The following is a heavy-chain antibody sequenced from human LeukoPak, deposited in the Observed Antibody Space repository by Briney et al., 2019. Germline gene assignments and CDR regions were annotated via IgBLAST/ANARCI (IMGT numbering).Heavy chain of an antibody. V-gene: IGHV3-48*03. CDR1: GFTFNTYE. CDR2: VSSSGTTM. Sequence: GGSLRLSCAASGFTFNTYEMSWVRQAPGKGLEWVSCVSSSGTTMYHADSVKGRFTISRDNSKDTVYLQMDSLRAEDTAVYYCAKVTGAPAYWGQGTLVTVSS. CDR3: AKVTGAPAY. D-gene: IGHD1-26*01. J-gene: IGHJ4*02.